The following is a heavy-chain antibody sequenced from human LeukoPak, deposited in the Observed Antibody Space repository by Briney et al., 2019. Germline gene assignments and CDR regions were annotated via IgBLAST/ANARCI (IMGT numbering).Heavy chain of an antibody. J-gene: IGHJ4*02. V-gene: IGHV3-48*01. CDR2: ISSSSSTI. Sequence: GGSPRLSCAASGFTFSSVSMSWVRQAPGKGLEWISYISSSSSTIYYADSVKGRFTISRDNAKNSVYLQMNSLRAEDTAVYSCARARSGNYFDYWGQGTLVTVSS. D-gene: IGHD3-3*01. CDR3: ARARSGNYFDY. CDR1: GFTFSSVS.